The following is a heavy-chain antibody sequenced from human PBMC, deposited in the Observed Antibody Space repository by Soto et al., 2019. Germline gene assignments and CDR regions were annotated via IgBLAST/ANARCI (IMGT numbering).Heavy chain of an antibody. CDR3: AKNSYTIAWCEDY. J-gene: IGHJ4*02. CDR2: ISATGGTT. Sequence: GGSLRLSCAASGFTYSSFVMTWVRQAPGKGLEWVSSISATGGTTYYADSVKGRFTISRDNSRNTLYLQMNSLRAEDTAVYYCAKNSYTIAWCEDYWGQGALVTVSS. V-gene: IGHV3-23*01. D-gene: IGHD3-16*01. CDR1: GFTYSSFV.